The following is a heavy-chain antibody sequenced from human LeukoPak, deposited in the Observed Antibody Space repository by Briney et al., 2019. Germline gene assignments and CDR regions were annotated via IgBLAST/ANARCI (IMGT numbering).Heavy chain of an antibody. J-gene: IGHJ4*02. V-gene: IGHV3-21*01. CDR2: ISRTGSYI. CDR1: GFTFSSYN. D-gene: IGHD2-15*01. CDR3: ARVMETDCRGGSCYSGLDY. Sequence: GGSQRLSRAASGFTFSSYNMNWVRQTPGRGLEWVSSISRTGSYIYYADSVKGRFTISRDNAQNSLYLQMNSLRVEDTAVYYCARVMETDCRGGSCYSGLDYWGQGTLVTVSS.